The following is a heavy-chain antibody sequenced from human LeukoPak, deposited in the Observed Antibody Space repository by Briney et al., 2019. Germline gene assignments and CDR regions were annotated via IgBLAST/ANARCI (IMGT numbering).Heavy chain of an antibody. CDR3: ARLALRGGLVP. CDR1: GFTFSSYS. D-gene: IGHD3-16*01. V-gene: IGHV3-21*01. CDR2: ISSSSSYI. Sequence: GGSLRLSCAASGFTFSSYSMNWVRQAPGKGLEWVPSISSSSSYIYYADSVKGRFTISRDNAKNSLYLQMNSLRAEDTAVYYCARLALRGGLVPWGQGTLVTVSS. J-gene: IGHJ5*02.